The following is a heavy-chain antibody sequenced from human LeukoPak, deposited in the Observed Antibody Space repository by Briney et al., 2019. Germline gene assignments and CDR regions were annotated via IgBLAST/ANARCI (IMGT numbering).Heavy chain of an antibody. CDR3: ARVLGSGWYYFDY. CDR1: GFTFSSYA. V-gene: IGHV3-23*01. Sequence: GGSLRLSCAASGFTFSSYAMSWVRQAPGKGLEWVSAISGSGGSTYYADSVKGRFTISRDNSKNTLYPQMNSLRAEDTAVYYCARVLGSGWYYFDYWGQGTLVTVSS. J-gene: IGHJ4*02. D-gene: IGHD6-19*01. CDR2: ISGSGGST.